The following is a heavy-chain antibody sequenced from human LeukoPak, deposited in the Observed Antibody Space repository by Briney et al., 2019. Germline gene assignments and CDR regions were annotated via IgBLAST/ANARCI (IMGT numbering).Heavy chain of an antibody. D-gene: IGHD6-19*01. J-gene: IGHJ4*02. CDR1: GFPVSSNY. CDR3: ARDKLGCGYSSDFDY. V-gene: IGHV3-66*02. Sequence: PGGSLRLSCAASGFPVSSNYMNWVRQAPGKELEWVSAIYTGGTTYYADSVKGRFTISRDNSKNTLYLQMNSLRAEDTAVYYCARDKLGCGYSSDFDYRGQGTLVTVSS. CDR2: IYTGGTT.